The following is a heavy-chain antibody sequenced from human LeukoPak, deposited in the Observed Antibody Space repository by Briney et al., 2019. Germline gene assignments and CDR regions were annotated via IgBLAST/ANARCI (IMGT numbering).Heavy chain of an antibody. CDR2: IYSGGST. CDR3: ARVDTYSYGYDY. J-gene: IGHJ4*02. D-gene: IGHD5-18*01. V-gene: IGHV3-53*01. CDR1: GFTVSSNY. Sequence: PGGSLRLSCAASGFTVSSNYMSWVRQAPGKGLDWVSVIYSGGSTYYADSVKGRFTISRDNSKNTLYLQMNSLRAEDTAVYYCARVDTYSYGYDYWGQGTLVTVSS.